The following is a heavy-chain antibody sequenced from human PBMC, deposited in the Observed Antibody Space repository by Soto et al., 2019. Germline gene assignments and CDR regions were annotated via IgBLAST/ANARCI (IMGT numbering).Heavy chain of an antibody. V-gene: IGHV4-39*01. CDR1: GDSISSSSYY. D-gene: IGHD3-9*01. J-gene: IGHJ6*02. CDR3: AKTGYYNYSLDV. Sequence: TLSLTCSVSGDSISSSSYYWGWIRQPPGTGLEWIGSIYYSGNAYFNPSLKSRVTISVDTSKNQFSLRLSSVTAADTAVYFCAKTGYYNYSLDVWGQGTTVTVSS. CDR2: IYYSGNA.